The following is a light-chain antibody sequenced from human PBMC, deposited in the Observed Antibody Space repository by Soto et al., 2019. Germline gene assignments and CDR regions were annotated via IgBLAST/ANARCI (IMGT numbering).Light chain of an antibody. CDR3: QKYNSAPLP. CDR2: VAS. V-gene: IGKV1-27*01. CDR1: QGIGIY. J-gene: IGKJ4*01. Sequence: DIQMTQSPSSLSASLGDRVTITCRASQGIGIYLAWFQQRPGKVPKLLVYVASNLQSGVPSRFRGSGSGTDFPLTISRLQPEDVATYYWQKYNSAPLPLGGGTRVEIK.